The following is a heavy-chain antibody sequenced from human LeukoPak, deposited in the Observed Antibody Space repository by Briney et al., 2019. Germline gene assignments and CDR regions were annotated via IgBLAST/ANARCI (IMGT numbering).Heavy chain of an antibody. CDR2: INPSGGST. CDR1: GYTLTSYY. V-gene: IGHV1-46*01. Sequence: ASVKVSCKASGYTLTSYYMHWVRQAPGQGLEWMGLINPSGGSTSYAQKFQGRVTMTRDTSTSTVYMELSSLRSEDTAVYYCARSRTPVRAYCGGDCYADAFDIWGQGTMVTVSS. CDR3: ARSRTPVRAYCGGDCYADAFDI. J-gene: IGHJ3*02. D-gene: IGHD2-21*02.